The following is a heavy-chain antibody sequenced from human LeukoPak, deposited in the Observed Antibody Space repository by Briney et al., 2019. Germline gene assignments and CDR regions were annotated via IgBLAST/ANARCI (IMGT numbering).Heavy chain of an antibody. D-gene: IGHD4/OR15-4a*01. CDR1: GFTFSDSA. J-gene: IGHJ4*02. V-gene: IGHV3-73*01. CDR3: TRHHIGATPFDY. Sequence: GGSLRLSCAASGFTFSDSASHWVRQASGKGLEWVGRIRSKPNSYATAYTASVKGRFTISRDDSKNTAYLQMNSLNTEDTAMYYCTRHHIGATPFDYWGQGTLVTVSS. CDR2: IRSKPNSYAT.